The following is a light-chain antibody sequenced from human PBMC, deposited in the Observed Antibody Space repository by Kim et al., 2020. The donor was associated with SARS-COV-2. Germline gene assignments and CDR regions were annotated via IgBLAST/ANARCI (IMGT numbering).Light chain of an antibody. Sequence: DIQMTQSPSSLSASVGDRVTITCRASQSISTFLSWYQHIPGRAPRLLIYGASNLQSGVPSKFSGSGSGTEFTLTISILQPEDFATYYCHQGYRAPYTFGQGTKLEI. CDR2: GAS. V-gene: IGKV1-39*01. CDR3: HQGYRAPYT. CDR1: QSISTF. J-gene: IGKJ2*01.